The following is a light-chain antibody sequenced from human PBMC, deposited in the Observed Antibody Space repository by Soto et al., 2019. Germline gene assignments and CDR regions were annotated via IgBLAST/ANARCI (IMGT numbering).Light chain of an antibody. CDR3: SSFTISNTLI. J-gene: IGLJ2*01. CDR1: SSDIGDYNY. V-gene: IGLV2-14*03. CDR2: EVT. Sequence: QSALTQPASVSGSPGQSITISCTGTSSDIGDYNYVSWYQQLPGKAPKLMIYEVTSRPSGVSDRFSGSKSGNTASLTISGLQAEDEAHHYCSSFTISNTLIFGGGTKLTVL.